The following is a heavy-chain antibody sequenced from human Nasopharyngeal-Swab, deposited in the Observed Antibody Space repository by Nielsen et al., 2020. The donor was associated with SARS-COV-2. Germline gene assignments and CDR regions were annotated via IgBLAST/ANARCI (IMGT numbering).Heavy chain of an antibody. V-gene: IGHV1-2*06. J-gene: IGHJ3*01. D-gene: IGHD5-18*01. CDR3: ATSRAYTGAGSYGDALDV. CDR1: GYTFTGYY. CDR2: INPNSGGT. Sequence: ASVKVSCKASGYTFTGYYMHWVRQAPGQGLEWMGRINPNSGGTNYAQKFQGRVTMTRDTSVSTAHMELSRLRSDDTAVYYCATSRAYTGAGSYGDALDVWSQGTMVTVSS.